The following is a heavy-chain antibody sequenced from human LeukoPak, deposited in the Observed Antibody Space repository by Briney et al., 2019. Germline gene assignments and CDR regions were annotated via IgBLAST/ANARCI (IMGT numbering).Heavy chain of an antibody. D-gene: IGHD3-10*02. CDR2: ISSSGSTI. CDR3: AELGITMIGGV. J-gene: IGHJ6*04. CDR1: GFTFSSYE. V-gene: IGHV3-48*03. Sequence: GGSLRLSCAASGFTFSSYEMNWVRQAPGKGLEWVSYISSSGSTIYYADSVKGRFTISRDNAKNSLYPQMNSLRAEDTAVYYCAELGITMIGGVWGKGTTVTVSS.